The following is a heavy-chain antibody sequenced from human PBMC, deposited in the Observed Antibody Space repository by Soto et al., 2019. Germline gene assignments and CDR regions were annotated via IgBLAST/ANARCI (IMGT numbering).Heavy chain of an antibody. Sequence: ANCAQKFQGRVTITADDSTSTAYMELSSLRSEDTAVYYCAKNHWKHRIAAAGAIDFWGQGTLVTVSS. CDR3: AKNHWKHRIAAAGAIDF. V-gene: IGHV1-69*01. D-gene: IGHD6-13*01. J-gene: IGHJ4*02. CDR2: A.